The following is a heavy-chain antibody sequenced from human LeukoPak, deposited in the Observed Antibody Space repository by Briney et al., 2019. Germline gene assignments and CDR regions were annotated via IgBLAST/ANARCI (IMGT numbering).Heavy chain of an antibody. CDR2: INHSGST. V-gene: IGHV4-34*01. J-gene: IGHJ4*02. Sequence: SETLSLTCAVYGGSFSGYYWSWICQPPGKGLEWIGEINHSGSTNYNPSLKSRVTISVDTSKNQFSLKLSSVTAADTAVYYCAITMIVSGIDYWGQGTLVTVSS. CDR3: AITMIVSGIDY. D-gene: IGHD3-22*01. CDR1: GGSFSGYY.